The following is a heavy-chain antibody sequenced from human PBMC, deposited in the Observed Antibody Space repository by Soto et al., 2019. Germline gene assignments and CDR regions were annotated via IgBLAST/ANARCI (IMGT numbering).Heavy chain of an antibody. CDR1: GGTFSSYT. CDR3: ARGSSSWRYYYYGMDV. J-gene: IGHJ6*02. V-gene: IGHV1-69*02. D-gene: IGHD6-13*01. Sequence: QVQLVQSGAEVKKPGSSVKVSCKASGGTFSSYTISWVRQAPGQGLEWMGRIIPILGIANYAQKFQGRVTITADKSTSPAYMELSSLRSEDTAVYYCARGSSSWRYYYYGMDVWGQGTTVTVSS. CDR2: IIPILGIA.